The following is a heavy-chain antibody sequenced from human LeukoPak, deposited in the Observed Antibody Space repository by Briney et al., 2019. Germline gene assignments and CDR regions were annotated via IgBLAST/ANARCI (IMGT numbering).Heavy chain of an antibody. V-gene: IGHV3-7*01. CDR1: GFTFSSYW. J-gene: IGHJ6*02. CDR3: ARAQGFYCSSTSCYRNGMDV. CDR2: IKQDGSEK. Sequence: GGSLRLSCAASGFTFSSYWMSWVRQAPGKGLEWVANIKQDGSEKYYVDSVKGRFTISRDNAKNSLYLQMNSLRAEDTAVYYCARAQGFYCSSTSCYRNGMDVWGQGTTVTVSS. D-gene: IGHD2-2*01.